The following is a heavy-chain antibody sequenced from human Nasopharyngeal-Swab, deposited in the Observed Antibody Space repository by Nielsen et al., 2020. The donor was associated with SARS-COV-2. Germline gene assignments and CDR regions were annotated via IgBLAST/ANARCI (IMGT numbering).Heavy chain of an antibody. CDR2: IWYDGSNK. CDR3: ARGVDSSSWYFPYYYYGMDV. CDR1: GFTFSSYG. D-gene: IGHD6-13*01. Sequence: GESLKISCAASGFTFSSYGMHWVRQAPGKGLEWVAVIWYDGSNKYYADSVKGRFTISRDNSKNTLYLQMNSLRAEDTAVYYCARGVDSSSWYFPYYYYGMDVWGQGTTVTVSS. J-gene: IGHJ6*02. V-gene: IGHV3-33*01.